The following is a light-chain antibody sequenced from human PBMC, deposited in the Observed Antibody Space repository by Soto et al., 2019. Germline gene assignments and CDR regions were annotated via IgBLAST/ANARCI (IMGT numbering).Light chain of an antibody. CDR1: QSISSW. CDR2: KAS. CDR3: QQYSSLYP. J-gene: IGKJ2*01. Sequence: DIQMTQSPSTLSASVGDRVTITCRASQSISSWLAWYQQKPGKAPKLLIYKASSLESGVPSRFSGSGSGTEFTLTISRLQPDDSATYYCQQYSSLYPFGQGTKLEIK. V-gene: IGKV1-5*03.